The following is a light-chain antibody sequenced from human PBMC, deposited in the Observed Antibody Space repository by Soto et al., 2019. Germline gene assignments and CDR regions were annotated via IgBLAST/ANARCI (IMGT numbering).Light chain of an antibody. Sequence: DIPMTQSPFTLSASVGDGVTITCRASQTIGSWLAWYQQKPGEAPKLLISKATNLQSGVPSRFSGSGSGTDFSLTISSLQPVDSATYFCQQYNDFQYSFGPGTKLDI. CDR2: KAT. CDR1: QTIGSW. CDR3: QQYNDFQYS. J-gene: IGKJ2*01. V-gene: IGKV1-5*03.